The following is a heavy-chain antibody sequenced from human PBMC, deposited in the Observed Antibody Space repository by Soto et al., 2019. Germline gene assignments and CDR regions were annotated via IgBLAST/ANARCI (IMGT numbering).Heavy chain of an antibody. J-gene: IGHJ4*02. CDR2: ISSSSSTI. Sequence: GSLRLSCAASGFTFSSYSMNWVRQAPGKGLEWVSYISSSSSTIYYADSVKGRFTISRDNAKNSLYLQMNSLRAEDTAVYYCARLRTRSGWYVDYWGQGTLVTVSS. V-gene: IGHV3-48*01. D-gene: IGHD6-19*01. CDR3: ARLRTRSGWYVDY. CDR1: GFTFSSYS.